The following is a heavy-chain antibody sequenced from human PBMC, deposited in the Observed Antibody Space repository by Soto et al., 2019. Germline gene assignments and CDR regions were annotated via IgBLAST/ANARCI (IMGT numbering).Heavy chain of an antibody. CDR3: AGARRSGHEDRNSLVYS. J-gene: IGHJ5*01. CDR2: INHSGST. Sequence: PSAQLSLTCGVDVLSFLGYYWSWCLQPPGPGLEWIGEINHSGSTNYNPSLKSRVTISVDTSKNQFSLKLKSVTAADMAVYYCAGARRSGHEDRNSLVYSWGQGTRGIVSS. D-gene: IGHD3-10*01. V-gene: IGHV4-34*01. CDR1: VLSFLGYY.